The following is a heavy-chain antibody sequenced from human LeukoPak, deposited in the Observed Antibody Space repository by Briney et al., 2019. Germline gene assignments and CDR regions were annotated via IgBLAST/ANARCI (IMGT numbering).Heavy chain of an antibody. CDR3: AREAVRGWYNFDY. D-gene: IGHD6-19*01. Sequence: ASVTVSCKASGYTFTRYAMNWVRQAPGQGLEWMGWINTNTGNPTYAQGFTGRFVFSLDTSVSTAYLQISSLKAEDTAVYYCAREAVRGWYNFDYWGQGTLVTVSS. J-gene: IGHJ4*02. V-gene: IGHV7-4-1*02. CDR1: GYTFTRYA. CDR2: INTNTGNP.